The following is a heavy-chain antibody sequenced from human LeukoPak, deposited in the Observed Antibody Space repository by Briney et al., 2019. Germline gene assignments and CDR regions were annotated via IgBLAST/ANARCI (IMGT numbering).Heavy chain of an antibody. J-gene: IGHJ4*02. CDR2: ISYDGTNK. CDR3: ANGYTAAAGDYFDY. D-gene: IGHD6-13*01. CDR1: GFTFENYA. Sequence: GGSLRLSCVGSGFTFENYAMTWVRRAPGKGLEWVAVISYDGTNKYYADSVKGRFTISRDNSKNTLYLQMNGLRGEDTAVYYCANGYTAAAGDYFDYWGQGTLVTVSS. V-gene: IGHV3-30*01.